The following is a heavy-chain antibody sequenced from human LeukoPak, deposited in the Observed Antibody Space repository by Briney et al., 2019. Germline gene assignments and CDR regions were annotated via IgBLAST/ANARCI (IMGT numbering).Heavy chain of an antibody. Sequence: GGSLRLSCAASRFTVSDNYMTWVRQAPGKGLEWVSLIYAAGGTYFAVYVRCSFTISRDNSKNSVYLQMNNLGVDDTAVYYCGSSNLLTGYYFLNFWGQGTLVTVSS. D-gene: IGHD3-9*01. V-gene: IGHV3-66*01. J-gene: IGHJ4*02. CDR1: RFTVSDNY. CDR3: GSSNLLTGYYFLNF. CDR2: IYAAGGT.